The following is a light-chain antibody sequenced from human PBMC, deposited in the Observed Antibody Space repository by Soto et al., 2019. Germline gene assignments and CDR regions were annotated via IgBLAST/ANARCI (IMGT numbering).Light chain of an antibody. Sequence: DIQMTQSPSSLSASVGDTITISCRASRTISTYVNWYQQRPGKAPKVLVYSASNLQSGVPSRFRGSGSGTAFTRTIGSLQPDDFATYYCQQRHSTPYTFGQGTNVDIK. CDR1: RTISTY. CDR2: SAS. J-gene: IGKJ2*01. V-gene: IGKV1-39*01. CDR3: QQRHSTPYT.